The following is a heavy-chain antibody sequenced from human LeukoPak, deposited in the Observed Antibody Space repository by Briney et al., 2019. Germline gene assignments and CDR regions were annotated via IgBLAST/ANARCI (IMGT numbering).Heavy chain of an antibody. J-gene: IGHJ4*02. V-gene: IGHV1-69*13. CDR1: GGTFSSYA. Sequence: SVTVSCTASGGTFSSYAISWVRQAPGQGLEWMEGIIPIFGTANYAQKFQGRVTITADESTSTAYMELSSLRSEDTAVYYCASIPTNYYDSSGYYAPGNYWGQGTLVTVSS. CDR2: IIPIFGTA. CDR3: ASIPTNYYDSSGYYAPGNY. D-gene: IGHD3-22*01.